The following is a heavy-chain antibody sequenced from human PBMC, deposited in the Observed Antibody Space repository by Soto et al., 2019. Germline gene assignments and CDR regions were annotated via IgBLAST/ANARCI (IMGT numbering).Heavy chain of an antibody. D-gene: IGHD6-13*01. CDR1: GGSISSYF. CDR3: ARDLAAVPRAFDY. Sequence: SETLSLTCTVSGGSISSYFYIWVRQPPGKGLEWIGSVYYTGTTDYNPSLKSRVTISVGTSKTQFSLNLRSVTAADTAVYYCARDLAAVPRAFDYWGRGTLVTVSS. J-gene: IGHJ4*02. V-gene: IGHV4-59*01. CDR2: VYYTGTT.